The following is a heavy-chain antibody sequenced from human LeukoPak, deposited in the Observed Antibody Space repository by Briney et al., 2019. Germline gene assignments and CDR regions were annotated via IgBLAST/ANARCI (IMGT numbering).Heavy chain of an antibody. Sequence: GGSLRLSCAASGFTFRNYWMSWVRQAPGKGLEWVANIKQDGSEGYYVDSVKGRSTISRDNAENSLYLQMNSLRAEDTAVYYCARGISSSWYYWGQGTLVTVSS. J-gene: IGHJ4*02. CDR2: IKQDGSEG. D-gene: IGHD6-13*01. V-gene: IGHV3-7*05. CDR1: GFTFRNYW. CDR3: ARGISSSWYY.